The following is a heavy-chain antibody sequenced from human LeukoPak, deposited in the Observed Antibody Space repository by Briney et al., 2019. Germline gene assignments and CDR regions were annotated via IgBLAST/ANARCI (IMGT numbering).Heavy chain of an antibody. Sequence: SETLSLTCTVSGGSISTYYWNWIRQSPGKGLEWIGYMYYSGSTNYNPSLKSRVTISVDTSKNESSLKLSSVTAADTAVYYCARTPATTWTNHFDYWGQGTLVTVSS. CDR1: GGSISTYY. V-gene: IGHV4-59*01. J-gene: IGHJ4*02. D-gene: IGHD4-17*01. CDR3: ARTPATTWTNHFDY. CDR2: MYYSGST.